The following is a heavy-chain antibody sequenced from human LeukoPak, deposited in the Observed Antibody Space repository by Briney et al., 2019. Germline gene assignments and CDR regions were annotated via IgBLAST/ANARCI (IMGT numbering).Heavy chain of an antibody. CDR3: TRDRSRAEDD. CDR1: GFTFSGHW. D-gene: IGHD1-14*01. V-gene: IGHV3-7*01. Sequence: GGSLRLSCEASGFTFSGHWMSWVRQAPGKGLEWVANINQGGSDKYYVDSVKGRFTISRDNANNLLYLQMNGLRGEDTAVYYCTRDRSRAEDDWGQGTLVTVSS. J-gene: IGHJ4*02. CDR2: INQGGSDK.